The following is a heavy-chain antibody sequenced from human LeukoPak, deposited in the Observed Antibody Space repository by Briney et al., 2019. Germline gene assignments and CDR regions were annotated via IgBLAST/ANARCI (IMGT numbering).Heavy chain of an antibody. V-gene: IGHV4-61*01. CDR2: IYYNGNT. Sequence: SETLSLTCSVSGASVSNSNYYWTWTRQPPGKGLEWIGYIYYNGNTNYNPSLRSRVTISGDTSKNQFSLKLTSVTAADTAMYYCARNQGRSGYSDWFDPWGRGTLVTVSS. D-gene: IGHD3-22*01. CDR1: GASVSNSNYY. CDR3: ARNQGRSGYSDWFDP. J-gene: IGHJ5*02.